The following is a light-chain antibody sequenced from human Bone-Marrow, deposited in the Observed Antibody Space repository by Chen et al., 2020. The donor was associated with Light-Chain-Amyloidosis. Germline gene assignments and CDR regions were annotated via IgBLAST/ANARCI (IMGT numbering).Light chain of an antibody. CDR2: SDN. J-gene: IGLJ2*01. V-gene: IGLV1-44*01. Sequence: QSVLTQPPSTSGTPGQRVTISCSGSTSNIGTYTVNWYRQVPGTAPRLLIQSDNQRPSGVPDRFSGYKSGTSASLAISWLQSEDEADYYCAAWDDSLNGVVFGGGTKLTVL. CDR1: TSNIGTYT. CDR3: AAWDDSLNGVV.